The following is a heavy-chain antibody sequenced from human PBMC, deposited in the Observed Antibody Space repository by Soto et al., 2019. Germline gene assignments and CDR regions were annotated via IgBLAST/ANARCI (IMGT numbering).Heavy chain of an antibody. J-gene: IGHJ4*02. Sequence: GGSLRLSCAASGFTFSSYGMHWVRQAPGKGLEWVAVISYDGSNKYYADSVKGRFTISRDNSKNTLYLQMNSLRAEDTAVYYCANANPGIAAAGTLNWGQGTLVTVSS. CDR2: ISYDGSNK. CDR1: GFTFSSYG. V-gene: IGHV3-30*18. CDR3: ANANPGIAAAGTLN. D-gene: IGHD6-13*01.